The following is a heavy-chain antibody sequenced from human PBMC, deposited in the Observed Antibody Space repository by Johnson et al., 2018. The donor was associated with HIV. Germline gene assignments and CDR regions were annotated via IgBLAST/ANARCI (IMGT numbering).Heavy chain of an antibody. Sequence: VQLVESGGGVVRPGESLGLSCAASEFTFGDYDMAWVRVAPGKGLEWVSGINWSGASAGYADSVKGRFTISRDNGKNSLYLQMSSLRAEDTAVYYCARPLQFLEWSDAFDIWGQGTLVTVSS. CDR2: INWSGASA. D-gene: IGHD3-3*01. V-gene: IGHV3-20*04. CDR3: ARPLQFLEWSDAFDI. CDR1: EFTFGDYD. J-gene: IGHJ3*02.